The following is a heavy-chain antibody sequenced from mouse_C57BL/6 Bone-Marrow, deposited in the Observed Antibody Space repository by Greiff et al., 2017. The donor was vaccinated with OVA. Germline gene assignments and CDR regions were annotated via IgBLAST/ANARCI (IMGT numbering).Heavy chain of an antibody. CDR1: GYTFPDSF. CDR3: ARRRGWDPYFDY. V-gene: IGHV1-19*01. Sequence: EVQLQQSGPVLVKPGASVKMSCKAPGYTFPDSFMNWVRRSHGKSLEWIGVINPYNGGTSYNQKFKGKATLTVDKSSSTAYMELNSLTSEDSAVYYCARRRGWDPYFDYWGQGTTLTVSS. D-gene: IGHD4-1*01. CDR2: INPYNGGT. J-gene: IGHJ2*01.